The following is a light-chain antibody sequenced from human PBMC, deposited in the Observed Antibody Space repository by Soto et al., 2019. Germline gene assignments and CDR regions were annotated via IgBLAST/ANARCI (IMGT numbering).Light chain of an antibody. CDR2: GAS. Sequence: ENVFTHYPGTPALPPGERATPSFRASQSVSSYLAWYQQKPGQAPRLLIYGASSRATGIPDRFSGSGSGTDFTLTISRLEPEDFAVYYCQQYGSSPWTFGQGTKVDIK. CDR1: QSVSSY. CDR3: QQYGSSPWT. V-gene: IGKV3-20*01. J-gene: IGKJ1*01.